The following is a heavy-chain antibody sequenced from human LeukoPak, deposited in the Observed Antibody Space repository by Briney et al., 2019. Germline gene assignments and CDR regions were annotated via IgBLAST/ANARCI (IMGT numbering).Heavy chain of an antibody. CDR3: AKALYCSSTSCYDDQDPYYFDY. V-gene: IGHV3-23*01. D-gene: IGHD2-2*01. CDR2: ISGSGGST. J-gene: IGHJ4*02. Sequence: PGGSLRLSCAASGFTFSSYAMSWVRQAPGKGLVWVSAISGSGGSTYYADSVKGRFTISRDNSKNTLYLQMNSLRAEDTAVYYCAKALYCSSTSCYDDQDPYYFDYWGQGTLVTVSS. CDR1: GFTFSSYA.